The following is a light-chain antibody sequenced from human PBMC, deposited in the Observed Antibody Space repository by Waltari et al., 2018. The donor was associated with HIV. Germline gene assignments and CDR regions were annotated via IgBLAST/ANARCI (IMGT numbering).Light chain of an antibody. CDR1: SSDVGGYKY. CDR2: DVS. CDR3: SSYAGSNNWVV. Sequence: QSALTQPPSASGSPGQPVTISCTGTSSDVGGYKYVSWYQQHPGKAPKLMIYDVSKRPSGVPDRFSGSKSGNTASLTVSGLQAEDEVDYYCSSYAGSNNWVVFGGGTKLTVL. V-gene: IGLV2-8*01. J-gene: IGLJ2*01.